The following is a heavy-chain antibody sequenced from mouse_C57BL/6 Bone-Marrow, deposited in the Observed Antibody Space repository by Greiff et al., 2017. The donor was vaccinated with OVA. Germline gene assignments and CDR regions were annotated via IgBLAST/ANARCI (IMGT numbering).Heavy chain of an antibody. Sequence: VQLQQPGAELVMPGASVKLSCKASGYTFTSYWMHWVKQRPGQGLEWIGEIDPSDSYTNYNQKFKGKSTLTVAKSSSTAYMQLSSLTSEDSAVYYCARSITTVVASYYFDYWGQGTTLTVSS. V-gene: IGHV1-69*01. J-gene: IGHJ2*01. CDR3: ARSITTVVASYYFDY. D-gene: IGHD1-1*01. CDR1: GYTFTSYW. CDR2: IDPSDSYT.